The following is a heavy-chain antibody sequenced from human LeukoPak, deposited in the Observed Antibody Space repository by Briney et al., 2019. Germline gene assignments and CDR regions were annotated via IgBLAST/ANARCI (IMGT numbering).Heavy chain of an antibody. CDR2: ISSSSNYI. V-gene: IGHV3-21*01. D-gene: IGHD4-17*01. Sequence: GGSLRLSCAASGFTFSTYRMNWVRQAPGKGLEWVSSISSSSNYIYYADSVKGRFTISRDNTKNSLYLQMNSPSAEDTAVYYCARENYGSYYLDYWGQGTLVTVSS. J-gene: IGHJ4*02. CDR3: ARENYGSYYLDY. CDR1: GFTFSTYR.